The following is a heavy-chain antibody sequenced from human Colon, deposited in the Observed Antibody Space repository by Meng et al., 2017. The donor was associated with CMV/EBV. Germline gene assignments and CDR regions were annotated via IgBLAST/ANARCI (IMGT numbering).Heavy chain of an antibody. D-gene: IGHD3-3*01. Sequence: ASVKVSCKAFGYTFSGYYMQWVRQAPGQGLEYMGWINSDTGDTKYAQKFQGRVTMTSDTSMTTAYLELSGLKSDDTAIYYCARSEFWSSFYNHIDFDSWGQGTLVTVSS. CDR3: ARSEFWSSFYNHIDFDS. V-gene: IGHV1-2*02. CDR2: INSDTGDT. CDR1: GYTFSGYY. J-gene: IGHJ4*02.